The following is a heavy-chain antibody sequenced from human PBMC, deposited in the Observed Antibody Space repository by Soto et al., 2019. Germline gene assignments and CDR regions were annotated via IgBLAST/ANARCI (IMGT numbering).Heavy chain of an antibody. CDR3: ARDRDTAMVTAYYYYGMDV. J-gene: IGHJ6*02. V-gene: IGHV1-58*02. Sequence: GASVKVSCKASGFTFTRFAMKWVRQARGQRLEWIGWIVVGSGNTNYAQKFQERVTITRDMSTSTAYMELSSLRSEDTAVYYCARDRDTAMVTAYYYYGMDVWGQGTTVTVSS. D-gene: IGHD5-18*01. CDR2: IVVGSGNT. CDR1: GFTFTRFA.